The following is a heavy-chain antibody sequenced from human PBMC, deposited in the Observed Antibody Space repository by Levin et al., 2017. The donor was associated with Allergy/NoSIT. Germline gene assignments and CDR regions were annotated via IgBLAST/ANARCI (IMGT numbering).Heavy chain of an antibody. V-gene: IGHV1-3*01. D-gene: IGHD3-3*01. CDR3: ARDFGVDPYFYYYMDV. J-gene: IGHJ6*03. CDR1: GYTFTSYA. Sequence: ASVKVSCKASGYTFTSYAIHWVRQAPGQRLEWMGWINAGNGNTKYSQNFQDRVTITRDTSASTAYMELSSLRSEDTAVYYCARDFGVDPYFYYYMDVWGKGTTVTVSS. CDR2: INAGNGNT.